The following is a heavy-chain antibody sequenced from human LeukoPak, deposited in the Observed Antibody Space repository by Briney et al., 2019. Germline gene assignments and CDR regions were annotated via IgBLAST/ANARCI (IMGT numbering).Heavy chain of an antibody. CDR1: GFPFETNA. J-gene: IGHJ4*02. D-gene: IGHD5-18*01. CDR3: AKDWIQFNRVFDCFDS. V-gene: IGHV3-23*01. Sequence: GGSPRLSCATSGFPFETNAMSWVRQAPGKGLEWVATIGNTETFYADSVTGRFTISRDNSKNTVNLQMNRLRVEDAAIYYCAKDWIQFNRVFDCFDSWGQGTLVTVSS. CDR2: IGNTET.